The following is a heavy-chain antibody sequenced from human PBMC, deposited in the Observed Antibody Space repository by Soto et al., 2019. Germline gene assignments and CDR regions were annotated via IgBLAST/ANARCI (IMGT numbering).Heavy chain of an antibody. CDR1: GFTFSSYG. J-gene: IGHJ4*02. V-gene: IGHV3-30*18. CDR3: AKGLDFDWPTPDDY. CDR2: ISYDGSNK. Sequence: PGGSLRLSCAASGFTFSSYGMHWVRQAPGKGLEWVAVISYDGSNKYYADSVKGRFTISRDNSKNTLYLQMNSLRAEDTAVYYCAKGLDFDWPTPDDYWGQGTLVTVSS. D-gene: IGHD3-9*01.